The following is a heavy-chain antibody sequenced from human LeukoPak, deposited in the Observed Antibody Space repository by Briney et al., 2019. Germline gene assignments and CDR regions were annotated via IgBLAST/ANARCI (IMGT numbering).Heavy chain of an antibody. J-gene: IGHJ4*02. CDR3: ARRMVRGTIDY. V-gene: IGHV4-39*01. Sequence: PSETLSITCTVSGGSISSSSYYWGWIRQPPGKGLEWIGSIYYSGSTYYNPSLKSRVTISVDTSKNQFSLKLSSVTAADTAVYYCARRMVRGTIDYWGQGTLVTVSS. CDR1: GGSISSSSYY. D-gene: IGHD3-10*01. CDR2: IYYSGST.